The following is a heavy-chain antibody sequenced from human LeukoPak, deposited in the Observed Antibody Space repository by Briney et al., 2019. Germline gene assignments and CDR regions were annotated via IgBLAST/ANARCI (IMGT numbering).Heavy chain of an antibody. CDR1: GFTFSSHA. Sequence: GGSLRLSCAASGFTFSSHAMSWVRQAPGKGLEWVSVISGGADSTYYAGSVKGRFTLSRDNSKNTLSLQMNGLRAEDTAVYYCANEYSSSSRENWGQGTLVTVSS. CDR2: ISGGADST. CDR3: ANEYSSSSREN. J-gene: IGHJ4*02. V-gene: IGHV3-23*01. D-gene: IGHD6-6*01.